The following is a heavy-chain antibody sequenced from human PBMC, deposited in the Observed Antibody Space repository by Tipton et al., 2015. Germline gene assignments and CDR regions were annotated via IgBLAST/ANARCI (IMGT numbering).Heavy chain of an antibody. J-gene: IGHJ5*02. CDR3: ARGLYGDSGKNWFDP. CDR1: GDYISNYY. D-gene: IGHD4-17*01. CDR2: ISTSGGT. V-gene: IGHV4-4*07. Sequence: TLSLTCTVSGDYISNYYWSWIRQPAGKGLEWIGRISTSGGTNYNPSLKNRVTMSVDTSKTQFSLNLSSVTAADTAVYYCARGLYGDSGKNWFDPWGQGTLVTVSS.